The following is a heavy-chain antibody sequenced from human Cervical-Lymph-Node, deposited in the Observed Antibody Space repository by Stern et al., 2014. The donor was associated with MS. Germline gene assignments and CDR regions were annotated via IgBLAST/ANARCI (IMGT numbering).Heavy chain of an antibody. J-gene: IGHJ4*02. CDR3: ARHRNSNCSGGSCYLRGTALDY. CDR2: IIPILGIA. V-gene: IGHV1-69*09. CDR1: GGTFSSYA. Sequence: VHLVESGAEVKKPGSSVKVSCKASGGTFSSYAISWVRQAPGQGLEWMGRIIPILGIANYAQKFQGRVTITADKSTSTAYMELSSLRSEDTAVYYCARHRNSNCSGGSCYLRGTALDYWGQGTLVTVSS. D-gene: IGHD2-15*01.